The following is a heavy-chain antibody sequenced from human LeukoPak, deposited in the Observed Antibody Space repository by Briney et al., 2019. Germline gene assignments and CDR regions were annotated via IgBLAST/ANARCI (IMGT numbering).Heavy chain of an antibody. V-gene: IGHV3-30-3*01. CDR1: GFTFSSYW. CDR3: ARDSLTIFGVVTAQIDY. CDR2: ISYDGSNK. D-gene: IGHD3-3*01. Sequence: PGGSLRLSCAASGFTFSSYWMSWVRQAPGKGLEWVAVISYDGSNKYYADSVKGRFTISRDNSKNTLYLQMNSLRAEDTAVYYCARDSLTIFGVVTAQIDYWGQGTLVTVSS. J-gene: IGHJ4*02.